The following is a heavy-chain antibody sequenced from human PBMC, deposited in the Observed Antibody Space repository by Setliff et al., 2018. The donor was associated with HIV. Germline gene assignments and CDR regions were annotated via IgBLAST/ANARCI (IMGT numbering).Heavy chain of an antibody. CDR2: IYYSGST. V-gene: IGHV4-59*12. J-gene: IGHJ4*02. CDR3: ARESYSSGWFDY. Sequence: PSETLSLTCNVSGGSISSYYWNWIRQPPGKGLEWIGYIYYSGSTNYNPSLKSRVTMSVDTSKNQFSLKLSSVTAADTAVYYCARESYSSGWFDYWGQGTLVTVS. CDR1: GGSISSYY. D-gene: IGHD6-19*01.